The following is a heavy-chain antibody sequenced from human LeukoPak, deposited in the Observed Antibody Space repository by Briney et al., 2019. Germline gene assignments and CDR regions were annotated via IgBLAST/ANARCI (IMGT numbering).Heavy chain of an antibody. J-gene: IGHJ4*02. Sequence: GGSLRLSCAASGFTFSTYWMGWVRHTPGKGLEWVANINQDESEKKYVDSVKGRFTISRDNARNSLSLQMNSLRAEDTAVYYCARETRLRWTDYWGQGTLVTVSS. CDR2: INQDESEK. V-gene: IGHV3-7*01. D-gene: IGHD5-24*01. CDR1: GFTFSTYW. CDR3: ARETRLRWTDY.